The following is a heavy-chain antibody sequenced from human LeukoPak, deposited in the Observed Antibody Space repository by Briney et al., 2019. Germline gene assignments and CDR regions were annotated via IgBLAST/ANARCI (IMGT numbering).Heavy chain of an antibody. V-gene: IGHV3-30*03. CDR1: GFTFSSYG. J-gene: IGHJ3*02. CDR3: AGYYRNAFDI. Sequence: GRSLRLSCAASGFTFSSYGMHWVRQAPGKGLEWVAVISYDGSNKYYADSVKGRFTISRDNSKNTLYLQMNSLRAEDTAVYYCAGYYRNAFDIWGQGTMVTVSS. D-gene: IGHD3-3*01. CDR2: ISYDGSNK.